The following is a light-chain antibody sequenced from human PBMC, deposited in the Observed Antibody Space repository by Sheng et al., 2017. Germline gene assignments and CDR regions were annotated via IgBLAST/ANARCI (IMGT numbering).Light chain of an antibody. J-gene: IGKJ4*01. CDR2: AAS. V-gene: IGKV1-39*01. Sequence: DIQMTQSPSSLSASVGDRVTITCRASQSITTYLNWYHQKPGKAPKLLIYAASSLQSGVPSRFSGSGSGTDFTLTISSLQPEDFATYYCQLSSSPFTSGGGTKVEIK. CDR1: QSITTY. CDR3: QLSSSPFT.